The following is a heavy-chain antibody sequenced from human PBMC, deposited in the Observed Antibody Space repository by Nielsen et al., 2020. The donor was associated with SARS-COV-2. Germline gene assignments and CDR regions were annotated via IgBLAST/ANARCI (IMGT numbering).Heavy chain of an antibody. CDR1: GYSFTSYW. J-gene: IGHJ5*02. CDR2: IYPGDSDT. V-gene: IGHV5-51*01. Sequence: GGSLRLSCKGSGYSFTSYWIGWVRQMPGKGLEWMGIIYPGDSDTRYSPSLQGQVTISADKSISTAYLQWNSLKASDTAMYYCARRTDYYDSSGYYYLSGWFDPWGQGTLVTVSS. CDR3: ARRTDYYDSSGYYYLSGWFDP. D-gene: IGHD3-22*01.